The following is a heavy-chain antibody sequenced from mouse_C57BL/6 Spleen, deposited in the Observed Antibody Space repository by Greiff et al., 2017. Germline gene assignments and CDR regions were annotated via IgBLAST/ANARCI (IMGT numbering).Heavy chain of an antibody. J-gene: IGHJ2*01. CDR1: GFTFSDYG. V-gene: IGHV5-17*01. Sequence: EVQLVESGGGLVKPGGSLKLSCAASGFTFSDYGMHWVRQAPEKGLEWVAYISSGSSTIYYAATVKGRFTISRDNAKNTLFLQMTSLRSEDTAMYYCATHYYGSSYDYWGQGTTRTVSS. D-gene: IGHD1-1*01. CDR3: ATHYYGSSYDY. CDR2: ISSGSSTI.